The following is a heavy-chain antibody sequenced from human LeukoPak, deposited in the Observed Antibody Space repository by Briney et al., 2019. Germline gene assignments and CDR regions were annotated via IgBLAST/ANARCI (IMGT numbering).Heavy chain of an antibody. CDR2: IIPIFGTA. V-gene: IGHV1-69*13. CDR1: GGTFSSYA. CDR3: ASNTAYCSGGSCYPLPGNY. Sequence: ASVKVSCKASGGTFSSYAISWVRQAPGQGLEWMGGIIPIFGTANYAQKFQGRVTITADESTSTAYMELSSLRSEDTAVYYCASNTAYCSGGSCYPLPGNYWGRGTLVAVSS. J-gene: IGHJ4*02. D-gene: IGHD2-15*01.